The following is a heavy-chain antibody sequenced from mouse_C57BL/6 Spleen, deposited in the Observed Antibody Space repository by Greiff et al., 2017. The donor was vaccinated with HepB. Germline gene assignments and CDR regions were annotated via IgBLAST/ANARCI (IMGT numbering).Heavy chain of an antibody. CDR1: GFSLTSYA. Sequence: VKLMESGPGLVAPSQSLSITCTVSGFSLTSYAISWVRQPPGKGLEWLGVIWTGGGTNYNSALKSRLSISKDNSKSQVFLKMNSLQTDDTARYYCATTTMVTTKGSWFAYWGQGTLVTVSA. V-gene: IGHV2-9-1*01. D-gene: IGHD2-2*01. J-gene: IGHJ3*01. CDR2: IWTGGGT. CDR3: ATTTMVTTKGSWFAY.